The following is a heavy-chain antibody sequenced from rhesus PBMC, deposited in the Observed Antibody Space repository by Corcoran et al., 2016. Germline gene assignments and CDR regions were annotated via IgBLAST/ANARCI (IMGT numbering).Heavy chain of an antibody. J-gene: IGHJ5-1*01. V-gene: IGHV4-93*02. Sequence: QVQLQESGPAVVKPSVTLSLTCAVSGGSISSSNWWDWIRQSPGKGLEWIGGIYGRAASTFYDPSPKRRVTLSIDTSKNRYSLKLSLVPAADTAVYFCARQFGGGYGWRFDVWGAGVLVTVSS. CDR3: ARQFGGGYGWRFDV. CDR2: IYGRAAST. D-gene: IGHD5-36*01. CDR1: GGSISSSNW.